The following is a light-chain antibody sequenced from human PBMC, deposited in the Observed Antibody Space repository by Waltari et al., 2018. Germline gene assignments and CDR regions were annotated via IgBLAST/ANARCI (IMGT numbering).Light chain of an antibody. CDR3: SSYTSSNSYV. CDR1: SSDVGGYNY. J-gene: IGLJ1*01. V-gene: IGLV2-14*03. CDR2: DVS. Sequence: QSALTQPASVSGSPGQSITISCTGTSSDVGGYNYVSWYQQHPGKGPKLMTYDVSNRPSGVPNRVSGSMSGNTASLTISGLQAEDEADYYCSSYTSSNSYVFGTGTKVTVL.